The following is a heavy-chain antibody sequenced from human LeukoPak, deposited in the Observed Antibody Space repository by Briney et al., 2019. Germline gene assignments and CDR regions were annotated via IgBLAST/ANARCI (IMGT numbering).Heavy chain of an antibody. Sequence: GESLKISCQGSGYSFTSYWIGWVRQMPGKGLEWMGIIYPGDSDTRYSPSFQGQVTISANKSISTAYLQWSSLKASDTAMYYCARLVYYDSSGYCDYWGQGTLVTVSS. CDR3: ARLVYYDSSGYCDY. D-gene: IGHD3-22*01. CDR2: IYPGDSDT. V-gene: IGHV5-51*01. J-gene: IGHJ4*02. CDR1: GYSFTSYW.